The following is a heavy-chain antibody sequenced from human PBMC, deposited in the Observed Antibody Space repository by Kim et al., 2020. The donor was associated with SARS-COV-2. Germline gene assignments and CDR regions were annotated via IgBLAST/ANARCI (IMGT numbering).Heavy chain of an antibody. V-gene: IGHV1-69*13. Sequence: SVKVSCKPSGGTFSNYAISWVRQAPGQGXEWMGGIXPIFGTANYAQKFXGRATITADESTTTAYMELSSLRSEDTAVYYXARDGXVVLAATPEKYHYYGMDXWGQGTTVT. D-gene: IGHD2-15*01. CDR1: GGTFSNYA. J-gene: IGHJ6*02. CDR2: IXPIFGTA. CDR3: ARDGXVVLAATPEKYHYYGMDX.